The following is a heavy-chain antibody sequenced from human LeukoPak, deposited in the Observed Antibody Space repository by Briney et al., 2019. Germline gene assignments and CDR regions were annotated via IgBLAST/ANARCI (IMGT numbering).Heavy chain of an antibody. CDR3: TRDWSTDIVVVPAAMGHYYYYMDV. CDR1: GFTFGDYA. Sequence: GGSLRLSCTASGFTFGDYAMSWVRQAPGKGLEWVGFIRSKAYGGSTEYAASVKGRFTISRDDSKSIAYLQMNSLKTEDTAVYYCTRDWSTDIVVVPAAMGHYYYYMDVWGKGATVTVSS. CDR2: IRSKAYGGST. D-gene: IGHD2-2*01. J-gene: IGHJ6*03. V-gene: IGHV3-49*04.